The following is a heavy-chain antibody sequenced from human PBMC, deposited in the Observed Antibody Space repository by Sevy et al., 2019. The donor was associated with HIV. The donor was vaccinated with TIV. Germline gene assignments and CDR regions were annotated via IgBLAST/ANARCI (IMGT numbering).Heavy chain of an antibody. V-gene: IGHV3-23*01. Sequence: GGSLRLSCTASGFTFSSYGISWVRQAPGKGLEWVSTISASGGSTYYADSVKGRFTISRDNSKKNVYLDMNSLRAEDTAIFYCAKEETTGYIWGQGTLVTVSS. J-gene: IGHJ4*02. CDR3: AKEETTGYI. CDR2: ISASGGST. CDR1: GFTFSSYG. D-gene: IGHD3-9*01.